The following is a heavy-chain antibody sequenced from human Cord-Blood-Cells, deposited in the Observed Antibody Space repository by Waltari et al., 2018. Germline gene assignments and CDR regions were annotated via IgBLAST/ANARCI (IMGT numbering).Heavy chain of an antibody. D-gene: IGHD6-6*01. CDR2: IYYSGST. Sequence: QLQLQESGPGLVKPSETLSLTCTVSGGSISSSSYYWGWIRQPPGKGLEWIGSIYYSGSTSYNPALKSRVTISVDTSKNQFSLKLSSVTAADTAVYYCARHFLLGEYSSSSEYFQHWGQGTLVTVSS. J-gene: IGHJ1*01. CDR3: ARHFLLGEYSSSSEYFQH. CDR1: GGSISSSSYY. V-gene: IGHV4-39*01.